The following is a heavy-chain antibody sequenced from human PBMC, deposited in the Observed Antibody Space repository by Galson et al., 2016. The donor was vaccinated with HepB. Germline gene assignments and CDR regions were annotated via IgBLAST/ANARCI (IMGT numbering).Heavy chain of an antibody. CDR3: ARENVALAAHDI. CDR1: GDSMNIYF. V-gene: IGHV4-4*07. J-gene: IGHJ4*02. CDR2: VYASGDT. D-gene: IGHD6-25*01. Sequence: ETLSLTCTVSGDSMNIYFWNWIRQPAGKGLEWIGRVYASGDTNYNPSLKSRVTMSLDTSLRQFSLKLTSVTAADTAVYYCARENVALAAHDIWGQGTLVAVS.